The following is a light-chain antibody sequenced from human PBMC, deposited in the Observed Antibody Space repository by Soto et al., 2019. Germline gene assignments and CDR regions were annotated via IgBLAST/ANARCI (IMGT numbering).Light chain of an antibody. CDR2: EVS. J-gene: IGLJ3*02. V-gene: IGLV2-14*01. CDR1: SSDVGGYNY. Sequence: QSVLTQPASVSGSPGQSITISCTGTSSDVGGYNYVSWYQQHPGNAPKLIIYEVSNRRSGVSNRFSGSKSGNTASLTISGLQAEDEAYYYCSSYTTTNSLGVFGGGTQLTVL. CDR3: SSYTTTNSLGV.